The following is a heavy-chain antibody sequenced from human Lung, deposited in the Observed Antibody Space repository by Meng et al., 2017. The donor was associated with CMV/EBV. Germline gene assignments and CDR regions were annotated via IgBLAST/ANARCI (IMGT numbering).Heavy chain of an antibody. D-gene: IGHD7-27*01. J-gene: IGHJ4*02. CDR2: IHPHRGDT. V-gene: IGHV1-2*02. CDR1: GYTFTAHY. Sequence: ASVKVSCKASGYTFTAHYFHWVRQPPGQGLEWMGWIHPHRGDTNYAQQFQGRVTLTSDTSINTGYMELTRLTSDDTAVYYCARDNNWGPDYWSQGTLVTVSS. CDR3: ARDNNWGPDY.